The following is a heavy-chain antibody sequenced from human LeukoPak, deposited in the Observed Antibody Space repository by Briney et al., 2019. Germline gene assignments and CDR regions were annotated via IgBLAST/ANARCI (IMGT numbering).Heavy chain of an antibody. V-gene: IGHV4-61*02. CDR2: IYTSGST. J-gene: IGHJ4*02. CDR1: GGSISSGSYY. Sequence: PSETLSLTCTVSGGSISSGSYYWSWIRQPAGKGLEWIGRIYTSGSTNYNPSLKSRVTISVDTSKNQFSLKLSSVTAADTAVYYCARSSPLEVPDHKFDYWGQGTLDTVSS. D-gene: IGHD1-1*01. CDR3: ARSSPLEVPDHKFDY.